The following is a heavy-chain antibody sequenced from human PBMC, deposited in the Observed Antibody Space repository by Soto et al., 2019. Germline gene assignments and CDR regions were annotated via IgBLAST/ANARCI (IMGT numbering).Heavy chain of an antibody. CDR2: ISSSSRYT. D-gene: IGHD4-17*01. CDR3: VRAYGRDRYFDL. V-gene: IGHV3-11*05. CDR1: GFTFSDYY. J-gene: IGHJ2*01. Sequence: QVQLVESGGDLVKPGGSLRLSCAASGFTFSDYYMNWIRQAPGKGLEWVSYISSSSRYTNSADSVKGRFTISRDNAKNSLFLQMNSLRAEDTAVYYCVRAYGRDRYFDLWGRGTLVTVSS.